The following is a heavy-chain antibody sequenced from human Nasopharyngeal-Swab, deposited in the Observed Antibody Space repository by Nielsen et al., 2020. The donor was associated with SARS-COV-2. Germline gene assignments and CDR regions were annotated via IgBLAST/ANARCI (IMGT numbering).Heavy chain of an antibody. V-gene: IGHV3-9*01. CDR1: GFTFDDYA. CDR3: AKDTAYYPVVAFDI. CDR2: ISWNSGSI. J-gene: IGHJ3*02. D-gene: IGHD3-10*01. Sequence: GGSLGLSCAASGFTFDDYAMHWVRQAPGKGLEWVSGISWNSGSIGYADSVKGRFTISRDNAKNSLYLQMNSLRAEDTALYYCAKDTAYYPVVAFDIWGQGTMVTVSS.